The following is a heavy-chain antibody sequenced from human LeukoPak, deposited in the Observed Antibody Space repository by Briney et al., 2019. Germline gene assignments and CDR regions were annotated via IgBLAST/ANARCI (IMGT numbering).Heavy chain of an antibody. D-gene: IGHD3-9*01. CDR2: ISWNSGSI. CDR1: GFTFDDYA. V-gene: IGHV3-9*01. CDR3: AKGGVLRYFDWSEDAFDI. Sequence: GGSLRLSCAASGFTFDDYAMHWVRQAPGKGLEWVSGISWNSGSIGYADSVKGRFTISRDNAKNSPYLQMNSLRAEDTALYYCAKGGVLRYFDWSEDAFDIWGQGTMVTVSS. J-gene: IGHJ3*02.